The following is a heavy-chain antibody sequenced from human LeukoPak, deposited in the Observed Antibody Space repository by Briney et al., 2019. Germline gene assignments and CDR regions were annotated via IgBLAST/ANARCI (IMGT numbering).Heavy chain of an antibody. J-gene: IGHJ5*02. CDR1: GYTSTSYG. CDR2: ISAYNGNT. CDR3: ARGDSIGYCSSTSCYTAWFDP. V-gene: IGHV1-18*01. D-gene: IGHD2-2*02. Sequence: ASVKVSCKASGYTSTSYGISWVRQAPGQGLEWMGWISAYNGNTNYAQKLQGRVTMTTDTSTSTAYMELRSLRSDDTAVYYCARGDSIGYCSSTSCYTAWFDPWGQGTLVTVSS.